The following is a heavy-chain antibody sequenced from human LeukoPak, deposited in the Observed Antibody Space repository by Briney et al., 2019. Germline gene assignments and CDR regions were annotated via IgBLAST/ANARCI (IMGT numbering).Heavy chain of an antibody. V-gene: IGHV1-46*01. J-gene: IGHJ6*02. Sequence: ASVKVSCKASGYTFTSYYMHWVRQAPGQGLEWMGIINPSGGSTSYAQKFQGRVTMTRDTSTSTVYMELSSLRSEDTAVYYCARGGGYSPKCYYGMDVWGQGTTVTVSS. CDR3: ARGGGYSPKCYYGMDV. D-gene: IGHD5-18*01. CDR2: INPSGGST. CDR1: GYTFTSYY.